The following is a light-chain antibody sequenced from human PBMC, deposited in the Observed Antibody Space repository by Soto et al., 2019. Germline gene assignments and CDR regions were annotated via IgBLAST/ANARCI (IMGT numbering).Light chain of an antibody. CDR1: QSVRSW. CDR2: KAS. V-gene: IGKV1-5*03. Sequence: DIQVTQSPSTLSASVGDIVSITCRASQSVRSWLAWYQQKPGKAPKLLIYKASSLESGVPSRFSGSGSGTEFTLTISSLQPDDFATYYCQQYSSYSTFGQGTKLEIK. CDR3: QQYSSYST. J-gene: IGKJ2*01.